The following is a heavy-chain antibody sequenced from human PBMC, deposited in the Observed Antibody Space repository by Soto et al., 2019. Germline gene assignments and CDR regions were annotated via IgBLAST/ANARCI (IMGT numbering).Heavy chain of an antibody. CDR1: GYSFTSYW. V-gene: IGHV5-10-1*01. CDR2: IDPSDSYT. CDR3: ARRRFYYDSSGYYYYDY. Sequence: GESLKISCKGSGYSFTSYWVSWVRQMPGKGLEWMGRIDPSDSYTNYSPSFQGHATTSADKSISTAYLQWSSLKASDTAMYYCARRRFYYDSSGYYYYDYWGQGTLVTVSS. J-gene: IGHJ4*02. D-gene: IGHD3-22*01.